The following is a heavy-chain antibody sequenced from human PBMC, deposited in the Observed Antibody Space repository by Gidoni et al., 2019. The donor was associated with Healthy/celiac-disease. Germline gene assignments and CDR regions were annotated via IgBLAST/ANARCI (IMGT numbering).Heavy chain of an antibody. Sequence: EVQLLESGGGLVQPGGSLRLSCAASGFTFSSYAMSWVRQAPGKGLEWVSAISGSGGSTYYAAAGKGRFTISRDNSKNTLYLQMNSLRAEDTAVYYCAKSSVAGTHYYYGMDVWGQGTTVTVSS. CDR3: AKSSVAGTHYYYGMDV. CDR1: GFTFSSYA. J-gene: IGHJ6*02. D-gene: IGHD6-19*01. CDR2: ISGSGGST. V-gene: IGHV3-23*01.